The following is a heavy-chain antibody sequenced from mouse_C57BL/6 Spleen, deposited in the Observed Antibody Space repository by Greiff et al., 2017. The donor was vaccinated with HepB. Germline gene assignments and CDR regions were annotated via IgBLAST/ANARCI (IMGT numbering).Heavy chain of an antibody. CDR2: INYDGSST. D-gene: IGHD1-1*01. CDR1: GFTFSDYY. CDR3: ARDRGYYGSSYFDY. Sequence: EVKVVESEGGLVQPGSSMKLSCTASGFTFSDYYMAWVRQVPEKGLEWVANINYDGSSTYYLDSLKSRFIISRDNAKNILYLQMSSLKSEDTATYYCARDRGYYGSSYFDYWGQGTTLTVSS. J-gene: IGHJ2*01. V-gene: IGHV5-16*01.